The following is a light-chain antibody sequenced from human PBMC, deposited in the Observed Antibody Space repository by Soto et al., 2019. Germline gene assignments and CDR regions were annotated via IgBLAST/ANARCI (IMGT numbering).Light chain of an antibody. J-gene: IGKJ4*01. Sequence: EIVLTQSPATLSLSPGGRATLSCRASQSVGNYLAWYQQKPGLAPRLIIYDASTRATGIPDRFSGSGSGTDFTLTISRLEPEDFAVYYCQQYGSSLGVTFGGGTKVDIK. CDR3: QQYGSSLGVT. V-gene: IGKV3D-20*01. CDR2: DAS. CDR1: QSVGNY.